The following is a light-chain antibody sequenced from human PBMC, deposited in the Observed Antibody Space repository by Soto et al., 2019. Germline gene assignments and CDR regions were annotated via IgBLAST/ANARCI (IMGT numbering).Light chain of an antibody. V-gene: IGKV3-20*01. CDR3: QQYGSSPRT. J-gene: IGKJ1*01. CDR1: QSVSDY. CDR2: GAS. Sequence: EVVLTQSPAILSLSPGDRATLSFRADQSVSDYLAWYQQKPGQPPRLLFYGASSRATGIPDRFSGSGSGTDFTLTISRLEPEDFAVYYCQQYGSSPRTFGQGTKVDIK.